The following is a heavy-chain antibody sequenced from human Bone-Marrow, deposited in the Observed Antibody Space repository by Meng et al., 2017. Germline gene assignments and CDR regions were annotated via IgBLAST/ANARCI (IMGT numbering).Heavy chain of an antibody. Sequence: QVQLVESGGDLVRPGGSLRLSCAASGFTFSDYYISWIRQAPGKGLEWVSYISLSGGSTYYADSVKGRFTISRDNAKNSLYLQMNSLRAEDTALYYCARDSSGAYDYWGQGTLVTVSS. CDR1: GFTFSDYY. V-gene: IGHV3-11*01. CDR2: ISLSGGST. D-gene: IGHD1-26*01. CDR3: ARDSSGAYDY. J-gene: IGHJ4*02.